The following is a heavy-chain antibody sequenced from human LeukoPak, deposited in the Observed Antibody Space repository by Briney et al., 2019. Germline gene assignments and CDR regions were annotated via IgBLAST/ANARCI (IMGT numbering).Heavy chain of an antibody. Sequence: SETLSLTCTVSGGSISSYYWSWIRQPPGRGLEWIGYIYYSGSTNYNPSLKSRVTISVDTSKNQFSLKLTSVTAADTAVYYCARGDSSASNWFDPWGQGTLVTVSS. J-gene: IGHJ5*02. CDR2: IYYSGST. CDR1: GGSISSYY. CDR3: ARGDSSASNWFDP. D-gene: IGHD3-22*01. V-gene: IGHV4-59*01.